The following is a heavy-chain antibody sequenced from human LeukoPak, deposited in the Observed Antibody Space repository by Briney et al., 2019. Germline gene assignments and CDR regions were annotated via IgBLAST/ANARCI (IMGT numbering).Heavy chain of an antibody. CDR1: GGSISSSSYY. J-gene: IGHJ4*02. Sequence: SETLSLTCTVSGGSISSSSYYWGWIRQPPGKGLEWIGSIYYSGSTYYNPSLKSRVTISVDTSKNQFSLKLSSVTAADTAVYYCARVQDRTVTTIHWGQGTLVTVSS. CDR2: IYYSGST. CDR3: ARVQDRTVTTIH. D-gene: IGHD4-17*01. V-gene: IGHV4-39*07.